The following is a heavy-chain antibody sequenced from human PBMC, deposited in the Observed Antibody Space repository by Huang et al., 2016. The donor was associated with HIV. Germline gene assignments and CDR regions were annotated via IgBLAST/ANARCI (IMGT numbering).Heavy chain of an antibody. CDR1: GGSFSVHY. D-gene: IGHD3-22*01. CDR2: LSDSGRP. J-gene: IGHJ3*02. CDR3: ARMFKYDSGGYWGNDAFDI. V-gene: IGHV4-34*02. Sequence: QVQLQQWGAELLKPSETLSLTCAVSGGSFSVHYWTWIRQPPGRGLEWIGALSDSGRPTYNPPLTVLVPISGDTSQSQFSLKLTSVTAADTAIYYCARMFKYDSGGYWGNDAFDIWGQGTMVTVSS.